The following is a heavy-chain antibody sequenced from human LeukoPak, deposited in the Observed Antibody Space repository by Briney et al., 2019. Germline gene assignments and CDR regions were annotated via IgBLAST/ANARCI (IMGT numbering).Heavy chain of an antibody. Sequence: HPGGSLRLSCAASGFTFSSYAMTWVRQTPGKGLEWVANIKEDGTEKNLVDSVKGRFTISRDNAKNSLYLQMSSLRAEDTAVYYCARGYTSGMWYFDLWGRGTLVTVSS. D-gene: IGHD6-25*01. V-gene: IGHV3-7*04. CDR1: GFTFSSYA. CDR2: IKEDGTEK. CDR3: ARGYTSGMWYFDL. J-gene: IGHJ2*01.